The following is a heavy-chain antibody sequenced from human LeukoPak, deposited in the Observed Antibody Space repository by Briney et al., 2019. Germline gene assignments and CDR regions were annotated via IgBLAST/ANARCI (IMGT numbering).Heavy chain of an antibody. CDR3: ARASGVGATYPWFDP. CDR1: GYTFTSYY. V-gene: IGHV1-46*01. J-gene: IGHJ5*02. Sequence: GASVKVSCKASGYTFTSYYMHWVRQAPGQGLEWMGLINPTGGSTGYAQKFQGRVTMTRDMSTSTDYMELSSLRSDDTAVYYCARASGVGATYPWFDPWGQGTLVTVSS. CDR2: INPTGGST. D-gene: IGHD1-26*01.